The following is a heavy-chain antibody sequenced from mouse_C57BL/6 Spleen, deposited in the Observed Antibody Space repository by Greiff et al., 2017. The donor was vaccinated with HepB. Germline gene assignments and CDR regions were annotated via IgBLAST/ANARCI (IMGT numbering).Heavy chain of an antibody. CDR1: GYSITSGYY. V-gene: IGHV3-6*01. J-gene: IGHJ1*03. D-gene: IGHD1-1*01. CDR2: ISYDGSN. CDR3: ARERGYYGSRERYFDV. Sequence: EVQLQQSGPGLVKPSQSLSLTCSVTGYSITSGYYWNWIRQFPGNKLEWMGYISYDGSNNYNPSLKNRISITRDTSKNQFFLKLNSVTTEDTATYYCARERGYYGSRERYFDVWGTGTTVTVSS.